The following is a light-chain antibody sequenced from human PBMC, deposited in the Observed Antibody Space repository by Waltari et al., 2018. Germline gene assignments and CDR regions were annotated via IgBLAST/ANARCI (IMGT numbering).Light chain of an antibody. J-gene: IGLJ2*01. Sequence: SYELTQPSSVSVSPGQTARITCSGDVLAKKYARWLQQKPGQAPVCVICRESERPSGIPERFSGSSSVTAVTLTISGAQVEDEADYYGYYAAANNVGVFGGGTKVTVL. V-gene: IGLV3-27*01. CDR1: VLAKKY. CDR2: RES. CDR3: YYAAANNVGV.